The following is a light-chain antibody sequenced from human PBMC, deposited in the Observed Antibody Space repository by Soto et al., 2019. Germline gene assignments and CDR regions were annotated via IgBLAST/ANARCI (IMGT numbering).Light chain of an antibody. CDR2: GAS. CDR3: QQYNNWPRT. Sequence: EIVMTQSPSTLSASLGERATLSCMASQSVSSNLAWYQQKPGQAPRLLIYGASTRATGIPARFSGSGSGTEFTLTISSLQSEDFAVYYCQQYNNWPRTFGQGTKVDI. CDR1: QSVSSN. V-gene: IGKV3-15*01. J-gene: IGKJ1*01.